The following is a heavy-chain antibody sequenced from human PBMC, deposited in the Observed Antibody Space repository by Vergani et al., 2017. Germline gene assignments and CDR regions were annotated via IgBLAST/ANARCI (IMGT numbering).Heavy chain of an antibody. CDR3: ARDYYDSSGYDYYYGMDV. J-gene: IGHJ6*02. CDR1: GYTFTSYG. CDR2: INPNSGGT. D-gene: IGHD3-22*01. Sequence: QVQLVQSGAEVKKPGASVKVSCKASGYTFTSYGISWVRQAPGQGLEWMGWINPNSGGTNYAQKFQGRVTMTRDTSISTAYMELSRLRSDDTAVYYCARDYYDSSGYDYYYGMDVWGQGTTVTVSS. V-gene: IGHV1-2*02.